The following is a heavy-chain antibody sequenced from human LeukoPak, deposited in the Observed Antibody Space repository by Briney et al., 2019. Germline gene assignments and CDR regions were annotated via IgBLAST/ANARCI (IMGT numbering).Heavy chain of an antibody. CDR2: ISAYNGNT. J-gene: IGHJ4*02. D-gene: IGHD3-10*01. V-gene: IGHV1-18*04. Sequence: ASVKVSCKASGYTFTGYYMHWVRQAPGQGLEWMGWISAYNGNTNYAQKLQGRVTMTTDTSTSTAYMELRSLRSDDTAVYYCARSPLITMVRGAEPYYFDYWGQGTLVTVSS. CDR1: GYTFTGYY. CDR3: ARSPLITMVRGAEPYYFDY.